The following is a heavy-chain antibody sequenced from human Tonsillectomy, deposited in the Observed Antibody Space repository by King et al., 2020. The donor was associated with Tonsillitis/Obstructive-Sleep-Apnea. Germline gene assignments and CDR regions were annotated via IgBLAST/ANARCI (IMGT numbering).Heavy chain of an antibody. CDR1: GGSISSSSYY. CDR3: ARRKRYYYMDV. V-gene: IGHV4-39*01. CDR2: IYYSGST. Sequence: LPLQESGPGLVKPSETLSLTCTVSGGSISSSSYYWGWIRQPPGKGLEWIGSIYYSGSTYYNPSLKSRVTISVDTSKNQFSLKLSSVTAADTAVYYCARRKRYYYMDVWGKGTTVTVSS. J-gene: IGHJ6*03.